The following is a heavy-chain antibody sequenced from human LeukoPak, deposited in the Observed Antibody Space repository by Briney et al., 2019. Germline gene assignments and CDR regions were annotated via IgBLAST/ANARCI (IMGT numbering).Heavy chain of an antibody. D-gene: IGHD1-26*01. CDR1: GXSVSSNY. V-gene: IGHV3-53*01. CDR3: ARGGWEPDY. J-gene: IGHJ4*02. CDR2: IHSGGNT. Sequence: GGSLRLSCAASGXSVSSNYVNWVRQAAGKGLEWVSIIHSGGNTCYADSVKGRFTVSRDNSKNTMYLKMNSLRAEDTAVYYCARGGWEPDYWGQGTLVTVSS.